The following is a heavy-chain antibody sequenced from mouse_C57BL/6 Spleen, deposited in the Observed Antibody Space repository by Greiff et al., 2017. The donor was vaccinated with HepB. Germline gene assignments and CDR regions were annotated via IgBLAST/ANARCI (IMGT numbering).Heavy chain of an antibody. CDR2: INYDGSST. CDR1: GFTFSDYY. Sequence: EVQVVESEGGLVQPGSSMKLSCTASGFTFSDYYMAWVRQVPEKGLEWVANINYDGSSTYYLDSLKSRFIISRDNAKNILYLQMSSLKSEDTATYYCARDRATEGYFDVWGTGTTVTVSS. V-gene: IGHV5-16*01. J-gene: IGHJ1*03. D-gene: IGHD3-1*01. CDR3: ARDRATEGYFDV.